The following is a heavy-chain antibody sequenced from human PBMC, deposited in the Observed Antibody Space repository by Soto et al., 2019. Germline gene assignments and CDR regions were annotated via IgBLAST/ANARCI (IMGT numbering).Heavy chain of an antibody. J-gene: IGHJ4*02. D-gene: IGHD5-18*01. V-gene: IGHV4-34*01. CDR3: ARGGYRSSWREIRED. CDR2: INHSGST. CDR1: GGSFSGYY. Sequence: PSATLSLTCVVYGGSFSGYYWSWIRQPPGKGLEWIGEINHSGSTNYSPSLKSRVSMSVDTSKNQISLKMSSVTAADTATYYGARGGYRSSWREIREDWGKGTLVTVSS.